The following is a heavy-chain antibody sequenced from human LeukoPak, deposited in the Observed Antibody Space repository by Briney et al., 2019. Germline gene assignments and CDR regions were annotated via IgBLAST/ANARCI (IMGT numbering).Heavy chain of an antibody. D-gene: IGHD6-13*01. Sequence: SQTLSLTCTVSGGSISSYSWSWVRQPPGKGLEWIGYIYYSGSTHYNPSLKSRVTISVDTSKNQFSLKLSSVTAADTAVYYCATGYSSTWYYFDYWGQGTLVTVSS. J-gene: IGHJ4*02. CDR2: IYYSGST. CDR3: ATGYSSTWYYFDY. CDR1: GGSISSYS. V-gene: IGHV4-59*01.